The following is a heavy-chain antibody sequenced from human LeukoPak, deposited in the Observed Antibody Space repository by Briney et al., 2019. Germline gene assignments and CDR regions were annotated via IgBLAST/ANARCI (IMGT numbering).Heavy chain of an antibody. D-gene: IGHD2-2*01. CDR1: GGTFSSYA. Sequence: SVKVSCKASGGTFSSYAISWVRQAPGQGLEWMGGIIPMFGTAKYAQKFQGRVTITADESTSTAYVELSSLRSEDTAVYYCARGRCSSTSCYSDYWGQGTLVTVSS. CDR3: ARGRCSSTSCYSDY. J-gene: IGHJ4*02. V-gene: IGHV1-69*01. CDR2: IIPMFGTA.